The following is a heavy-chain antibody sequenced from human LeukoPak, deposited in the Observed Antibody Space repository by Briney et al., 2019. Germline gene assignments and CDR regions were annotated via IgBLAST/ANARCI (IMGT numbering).Heavy chain of an antibody. CDR1: GGSISSSSYY. CDR3: ARHSTYCSSTSCRVFDY. D-gene: IGHD2-2*01. CDR2: IYYSGST. Sequence: SETLSLTCTVSGGSISSSSYYWGWIRQPPGKGLEWIGSIYYSGSTYYNPSLKSRVTISVDTSKNQFSLKLSSVTAADTAVYYCARHSTYCSSTSCRVFDYWGQGTLVTVSS. V-gene: IGHV4-39*01. J-gene: IGHJ4*02.